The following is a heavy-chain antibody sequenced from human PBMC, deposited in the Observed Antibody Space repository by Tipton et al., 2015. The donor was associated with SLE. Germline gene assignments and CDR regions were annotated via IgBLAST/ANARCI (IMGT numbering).Heavy chain of an antibody. V-gene: IGHV4-61*02. CDR1: GGSISSGSYY. CDR2: IYTSGST. Sequence: TLSLTCTVSGGSISSGSYYWSWIRQPAGKGLEWIGRIYTSGSTNYNPSLKSRVTISVGTSKNQFSLKLSSVTAADTAVYYCARDRPGDGYNWAWCDPWGQGTLVTVSS. CDR3: ARDRPGDGYNWAWCDP. D-gene: IGHD5-24*01. J-gene: IGHJ5*02.